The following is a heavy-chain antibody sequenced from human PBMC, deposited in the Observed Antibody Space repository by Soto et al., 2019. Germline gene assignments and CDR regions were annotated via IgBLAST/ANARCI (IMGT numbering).Heavy chain of an antibody. D-gene: IGHD3-10*01. J-gene: IGHJ4*02. V-gene: IGHV4-31*03. Sequence: TSETLSLTCTVSGGSISSGGYYWSWIRQHPGKGLEWIGYIYYSGSTYYNPSLKSRVTISVDTSKNQFSLKLSSVTAADTAVYYCARGAPYGSGYTHFDYWGQGTLVTVSS. CDR3: ARGAPYGSGYTHFDY. CDR2: IYYSGST. CDR1: GGSISSGGYY.